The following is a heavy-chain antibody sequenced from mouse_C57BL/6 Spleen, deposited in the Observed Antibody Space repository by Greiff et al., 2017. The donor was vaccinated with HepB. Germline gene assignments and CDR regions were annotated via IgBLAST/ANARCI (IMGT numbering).Heavy chain of an antibody. CDR3: ARYYDGVFDY. J-gene: IGHJ2*01. CDR2: IRNKANGYTT. Sequence: EVHLVESGGGLVQPGGSLSLSCAASGFTFTDYYMSWVRQPPGKALEWLGFIRNKANGYTTEYSASVKGRFTISRDNSQSILYLQMNALRAEDSSTYYCARYYDGVFDYWGQGTTLTVSS. V-gene: IGHV7-3*01. CDR1: GFTFTDYY. D-gene: IGHD2-3*01.